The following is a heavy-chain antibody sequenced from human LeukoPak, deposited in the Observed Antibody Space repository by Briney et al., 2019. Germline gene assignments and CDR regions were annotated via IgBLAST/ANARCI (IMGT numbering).Heavy chain of an antibody. V-gene: IGHV4-34*01. D-gene: IGHD3-3*01. Sequence: SETLSLTCSVSGGSIRGNYWSWIRQTQGKGLEWIGEVNYSGNTNYNPSVKSRVAISADMSKNHLSLRLNSVTAADTAVYYCARMTDFWNEYYDSYFDYWGQGTLVTVSS. J-gene: IGHJ4*02. CDR2: VNYSGNT. CDR1: GGSIRGNY. CDR3: ARMTDFWNEYYDSYFDY.